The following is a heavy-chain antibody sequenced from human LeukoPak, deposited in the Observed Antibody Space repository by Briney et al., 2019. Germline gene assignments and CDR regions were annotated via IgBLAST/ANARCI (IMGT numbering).Heavy chain of an antibody. D-gene: IGHD1-7*01. CDR2: IYSSGST. J-gene: IGHJ6*03. CDR3: ASPQNYGAPHYNYYMDV. CDR1: GDSISSGSYY. V-gene: IGHV4-61*02. Sequence: SETLSLTCTVSGDSISSGSYYWTWIRQPAGKGLEWTGRIYSSGSTDYSPSLKSRVTISIDTSKNQFSLKLNSVTAADTAVYYCASPQNYGAPHYNYYMDVWGEGTTVTVSS.